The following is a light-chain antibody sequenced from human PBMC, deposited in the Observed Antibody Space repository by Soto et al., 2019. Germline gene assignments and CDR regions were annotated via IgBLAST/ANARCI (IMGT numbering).Light chain of an antibody. CDR1: QGINSY. V-gene: IGKV1-9*01. J-gene: IGKJ4*01. CDR2: DAS. CDR3: QQLNSHPLT. Sequence: DIQLTQSPSFLSASVGDRITITCRASQGINSYLAWYQQKPGKAPNLLIYDASTLQSGVPSRFSGSGSGTEFTLTISGLQPEDLAAYYCQQLNSHPLTFGGGTKVEI.